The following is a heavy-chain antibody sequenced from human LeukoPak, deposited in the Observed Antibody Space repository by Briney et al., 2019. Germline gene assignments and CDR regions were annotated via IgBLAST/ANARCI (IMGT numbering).Heavy chain of an antibody. Sequence: GGSLRLSCAASGFTFSSYGMHWVRQAPGKGLEWVAFIRYDGSNKHYADSVKGRFTISRDNSKNTLYLQMNSLRAEDTAVYYCAKDRGSTSHRYMDVWGKGTTVTVSS. V-gene: IGHV3-30*02. CDR1: GFTFSSYG. D-gene: IGHD2-2*01. J-gene: IGHJ6*03. CDR2: IRYDGSNK. CDR3: AKDRGSTSHRYMDV.